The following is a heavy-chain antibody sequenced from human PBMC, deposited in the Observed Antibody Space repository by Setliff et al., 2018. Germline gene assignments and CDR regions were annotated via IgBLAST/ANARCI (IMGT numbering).Heavy chain of an antibody. CDR3: VRSGKFGMRFWFDQ. D-gene: IGHD1-26*01. CDR1: GNRFTDYF. Sequence: ASVKVSCKASGNRFTDYFLHWVRQVPGQGLEWMGWINPNSGDTHSAQKFQGRVTMTRDTSINTAYMELSSLTSDDTAFYYCVRSGKFGMRFWFDQWGLGTLVTVSS. J-gene: IGHJ5*02. CDR2: INPNSGDT. V-gene: IGHV1-2*02.